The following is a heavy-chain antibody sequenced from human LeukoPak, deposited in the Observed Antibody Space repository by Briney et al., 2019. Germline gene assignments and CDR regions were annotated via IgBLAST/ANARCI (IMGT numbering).Heavy chain of an antibody. D-gene: IGHD3-9*01. J-gene: IGHJ4*02. CDR2: TYYRSKWYN. CDR3: ARETEYYDILTGLFDY. Sequence: SQTLSLTCAISGDSFSSNSAAWNWIRQSPSRGLEWLGRTYYRSKWYNDYAVSVKSRITINPDTSKNQFSLQLNSVTPEDTAVYYCARETEYYDILTGLFDYWGQGTLVTVSS. V-gene: IGHV6-1*01. CDR1: GDSFSSNSAA.